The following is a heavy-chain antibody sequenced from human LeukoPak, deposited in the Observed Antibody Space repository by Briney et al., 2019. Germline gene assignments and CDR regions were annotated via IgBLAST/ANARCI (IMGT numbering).Heavy chain of an antibody. V-gene: IGHV3-30*02. CDR3: AKGLYDSSGYHPCDY. J-gene: IGHJ4*02. D-gene: IGHD3-22*01. Sequence: PGGSLRRSCAASRFTFSSYGMHWVRQAPGKGLEWVAFIRYDGSNKYYADSVKGRFTISRDNSKNTLYLQMNSLRAEDTAVYYCAKGLYDSSGYHPCDYWGQGTLVTVSS. CDR2: IRYDGSNK. CDR1: RFTFSSYG.